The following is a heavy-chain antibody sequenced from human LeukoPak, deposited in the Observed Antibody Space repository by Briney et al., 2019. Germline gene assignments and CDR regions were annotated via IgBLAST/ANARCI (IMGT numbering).Heavy chain of an antibody. Sequence: GGSLRLSCAASGFTFTSHAMSWVRQAPGKGLEWVSVISGSGGSTYYADSVKGRFTISRDNSKNTLYLQMNSLRPEDTAVYYCTSNWNHIDYWGQGTLVTVSS. J-gene: IGHJ4*02. V-gene: IGHV3-23*01. CDR2: ISGSGGST. CDR1: GFTFTSHA. D-gene: IGHD1-14*01. CDR3: TSNWNHIDY.